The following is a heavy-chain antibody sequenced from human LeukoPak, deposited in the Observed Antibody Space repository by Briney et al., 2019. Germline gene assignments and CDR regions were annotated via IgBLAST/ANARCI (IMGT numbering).Heavy chain of an antibody. Sequence: NPSETLSLTCTVSGGSISSYYWSWIRQPAGKGLEWIGRIYTSGSTNYNPSLKSRVTISVDTSKNQFSLKLNSVTAADTAVYYCAREIVGTPWIDHWGQGTLVTVSS. D-gene: IGHD1-26*01. J-gene: IGHJ4*02. CDR3: AREIVGTPWIDH. CDR2: IYTSGST. CDR1: GGSISSYY. V-gene: IGHV4-4*07.